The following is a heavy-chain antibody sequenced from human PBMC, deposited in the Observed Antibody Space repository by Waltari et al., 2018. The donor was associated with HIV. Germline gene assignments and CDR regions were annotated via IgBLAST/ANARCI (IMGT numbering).Heavy chain of an antibody. CDR3: AKAPLRRSSVGGEGPSHFEY. V-gene: IGHV3-23*01. CDR2: TSASGGTT. Sequence: EVQLLDAGGGWVQPGGYLRLACAASGFTFGRFAMSWVRQAPGKGPECVSGTSASGGTTYYADSVKGRFTISRDNSKNTLYLQMNRLRAEDTAVYYCAKAPLRRSSVGGEGPSHFEYWGQGTLVTVSS. D-gene: IGHD3-10*01. J-gene: IGHJ4*02. CDR1: GFTFGRFA.